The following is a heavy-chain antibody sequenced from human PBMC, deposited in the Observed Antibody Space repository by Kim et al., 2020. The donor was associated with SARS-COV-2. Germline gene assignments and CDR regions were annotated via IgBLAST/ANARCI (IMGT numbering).Heavy chain of an antibody. CDR1: GASVSTSDW. V-gene: IGHV4-4*02. Sequence: SETLSLTCAVSGASVSTSDWWSWVRQPPGRGLEWIGESYHGGSSNYSPSLKSRVTISVDTSKNQFSLKLNSVTAADTAVYYCARTYCSNGVCFHIDSWGQGTLVTVSS. CDR2: SYHGGSS. D-gene: IGHD2-8*01. J-gene: IGHJ4*02. CDR3: ARTYCSNGVCFHIDS.